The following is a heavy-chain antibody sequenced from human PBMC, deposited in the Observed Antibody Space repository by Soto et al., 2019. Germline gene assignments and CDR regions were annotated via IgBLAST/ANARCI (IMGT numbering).Heavy chain of an antibody. J-gene: IGHJ4*02. CDR3: AKGLLRVRYFDY. V-gene: IGHV4-39*01. D-gene: IGHD2-21*01. CDR1: GGSISSSSYY. CDR2: IYYSGST. Sequence: QLQLQESGPGLVKPSETLSLTCTVSGGSISSSSYYWGWISQPPGKGLEWIGSIYYSGSTYYNPSLKSRVTISVDTSKNQFSLKLSSVTAADTAVYYCAKGLLRVRYFDYWGQGTLVTVSS.